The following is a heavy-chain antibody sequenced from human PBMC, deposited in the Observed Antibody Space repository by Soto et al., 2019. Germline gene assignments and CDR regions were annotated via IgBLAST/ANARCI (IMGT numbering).Heavy chain of an antibody. CDR2: TSGSGGST. D-gene: IGHD6-6*01. V-gene: IGHV3-23*01. Sequence: GGSLRLSCAASGFTFSSYAMSWVRQAPGEGLEWVSATSGSGGSTYYADSVKGRFTISRDNSKNTLYLQMNSLRAEDTAVYYCAKVGSSHYYYYYGMDVWGQGTTVTVSS. J-gene: IGHJ6*02. CDR3: AKVGSSHYYYYYGMDV. CDR1: GFTFSSYA.